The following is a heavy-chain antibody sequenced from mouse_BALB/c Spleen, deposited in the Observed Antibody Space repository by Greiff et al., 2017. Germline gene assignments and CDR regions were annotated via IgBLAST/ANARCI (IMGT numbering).Heavy chain of an antibody. Sequence: QVQLKESGPGLVQPSQSLSITCTVSGFSLTSYGVHWVRQSPGKGLEWLGVIWSDGSTTYNSALKSRLSISKDNSKSQVFLKMNSLQTDDTAMYYCARQGWYDRYWYFDVWGAGTTVTVSS. CDR3: ARQGWYDRYWYFDV. J-gene: IGHJ1*01. CDR1: GFSLTSYG. V-gene: IGHV2-6*02. CDR2: IWSDGST. D-gene: IGHD2-14*01.